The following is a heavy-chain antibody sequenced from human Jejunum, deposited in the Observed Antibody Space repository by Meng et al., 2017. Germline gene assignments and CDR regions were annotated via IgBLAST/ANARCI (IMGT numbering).Heavy chain of an antibody. CDR3: ARGAIGTRPFDY. CDR1: GDSISTTG. J-gene: IGHJ4*02. D-gene: IGHD2-21*01. Sequence: QVKLVGSCLGRLKPSGTLSLTGAVSGDSISTTGGNWVRQPPGKGLEWIGESYHSGAFNYTPSLRRRVTISVDKSKNQVPLKLDSLTAADTAVYYCARGAIGTRPFDYWGQGTLVTVSS. CDR2: SYHSGAF. V-gene: IGHV4-4*02.